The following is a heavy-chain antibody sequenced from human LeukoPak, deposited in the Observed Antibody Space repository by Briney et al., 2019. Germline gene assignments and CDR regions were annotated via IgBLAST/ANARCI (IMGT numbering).Heavy chain of an antibody. CDR2: IYTSGST. CDR3: AKDDGGSYYIYYYYMDV. Sequence: SETLSLTCNVSGNSISSYYWSWIRQPAGKGLEWIGRIYTSGSTNYNPSLKSRVTISVDTSKNQFSLKLSSVTAADTAVYYCAKDDGGSYYIYYYYMDVWGKGTTVTISS. CDR1: GNSISSYY. V-gene: IGHV4-4*07. D-gene: IGHD1-26*01. J-gene: IGHJ6*03.